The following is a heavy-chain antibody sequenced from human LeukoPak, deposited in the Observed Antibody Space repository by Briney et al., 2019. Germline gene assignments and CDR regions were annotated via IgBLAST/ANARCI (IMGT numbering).Heavy chain of an antibody. D-gene: IGHD1-14*01. Sequence: PGGSLRLSCAASGFSFSDYYMSWIRQAPGKGLEWVSYISGSSSYTNYADFVKGRLTISRDDAKNSLYLQMNSLRDEDTAVYYCARALTALAAYDYWGQGALVTVSS. J-gene: IGHJ4*02. CDR1: GFSFSDYY. V-gene: IGHV3-11*05. CDR3: ARALTALAAYDY. CDR2: ISGSSSYT.